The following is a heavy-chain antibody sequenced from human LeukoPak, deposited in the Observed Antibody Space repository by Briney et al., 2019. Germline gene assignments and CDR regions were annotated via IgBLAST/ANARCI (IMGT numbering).Heavy chain of an antibody. J-gene: IGHJ4*02. CDR2: ISGSGGST. Sequence: GGSLRLFCAASGFTFSSYAMSWVRQAPGKGLEWVSAISGSGGSTYYADPVKGRFTISRDNSKNTLYLQMNSLRAEDTAVYYCAKDRRAAAGHFDYWGQGTLVTVSS. D-gene: IGHD6-13*01. V-gene: IGHV3-23*01. CDR1: GFTFSSYA. CDR3: AKDRRAAAGHFDY.